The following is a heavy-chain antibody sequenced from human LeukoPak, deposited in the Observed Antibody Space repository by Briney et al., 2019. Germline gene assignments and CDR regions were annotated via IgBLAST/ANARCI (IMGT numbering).Heavy chain of an antibody. Sequence: GGSLRLSCAASGFTFSNFWMSWVRQAPGKGLEWVANIKQDGSETYHVDSVKGRFTISRDNAKNSLYLQMNSLRAEDTAVYYCARALSWRSSLDAFDIWGQGTMVTVSS. J-gene: IGHJ3*02. D-gene: IGHD6-13*01. V-gene: IGHV3-7*01. CDR1: GFTFSNFW. CDR2: IKQDGSET. CDR3: ARALSWRSSLDAFDI.